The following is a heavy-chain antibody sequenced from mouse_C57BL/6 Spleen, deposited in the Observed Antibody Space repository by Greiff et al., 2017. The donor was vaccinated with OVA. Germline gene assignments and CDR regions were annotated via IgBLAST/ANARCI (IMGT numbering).Heavy chain of an antibody. Sequence: EVKLMESGGGLVQPGGSLKLSCAASGFTFSDYYMYWVRQTPEKRLEWVAYISNGGGSTYYPDTVKGRFTISRDNAKNTLYLQMSRLKSEDTAMYYCARRGSSYSYYAMDYWGQGTSVTVSS. CDR1: GFTFSDYY. D-gene: IGHD1-1*01. CDR3: ARRGSSYSYYAMDY. V-gene: IGHV5-12*01. J-gene: IGHJ4*01. CDR2: ISNGGGST.